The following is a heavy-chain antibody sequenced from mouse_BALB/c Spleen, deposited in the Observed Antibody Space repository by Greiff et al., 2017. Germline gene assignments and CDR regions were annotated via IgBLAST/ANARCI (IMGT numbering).Heavy chain of an antibody. CDR1: GFTFSSYT. J-gene: IGHJ4*01. V-gene: IGHV5-12-2*01. CDR3: ARQARAMDY. CDR2: ISNGGGST. Sequence: EVQLVESGGGLVQPGGSLKLSCAASGFTFSSYTMSWVRQTPEKRLEWVAYISNGGGSTYYPDTVKGRFTISRDNAKNTLYLQMSSLKSEDTAMYYCARQARAMDYWGQGTSVTVSS.